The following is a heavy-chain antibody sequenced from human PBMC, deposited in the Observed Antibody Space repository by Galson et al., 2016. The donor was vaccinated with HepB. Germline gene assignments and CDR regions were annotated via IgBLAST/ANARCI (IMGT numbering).Heavy chain of an antibody. CDR2: ILYDGSDK. D-gene: IGHD6-13*01. J-gene: IGHJ4*02. CDR1: GFTFSSYK. CDR3: ARDQYVRGSGWYSASGC. Sequence: SLRLSCAASGFTFSSYKMHWVRQAPGKGLDWVAVILYDGSDKYYADSGKGRFTISRDHSKNTLYLQMNSLRAEETAVYYCARDQYVRGSGWYSASGCWGQGTLVTVSS. V-gene: IGHV3-30*04.